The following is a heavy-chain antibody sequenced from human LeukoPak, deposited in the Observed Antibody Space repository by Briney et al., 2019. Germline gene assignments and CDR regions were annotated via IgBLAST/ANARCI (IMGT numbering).Heavy chain of an antibody. Sequence: GGSLRLSCAASGFPFSYYYMSWIRQAPGKGLERVASIKHDGSEKYYVDSVKGRFTISRDDAKNSVYLQMNSLRVEDTAVYYCSRDRDSSGSWEINFDYWGQGTLVTVSS. CDR2: IKHDGSEK. CDR3: SRDRDSSGSWEINFDY. CDR1: GFPFSYYY. V-gene: IGHV3-7*01. D-gene: IGHD1-26*01. J-gene: IGHJ4*02.